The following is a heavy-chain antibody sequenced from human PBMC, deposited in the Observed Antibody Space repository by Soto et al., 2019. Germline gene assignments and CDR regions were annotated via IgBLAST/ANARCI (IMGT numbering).Heavy chain of an antibody. CDR3: AKLWGYYFES. Sequence: WGSLVVSCSSSVFSVNNNYMAWVRQAPGRRPEWVAVIYTRGTTHYADFATGRFTFSRDNSKNTLYLQMDSLRPEDTAVYYCAKLWGYYFESWGPGTLVTVSS. D-gene: IGHD2-21*01. CDR2: IYTRGTT. V-gene: IGHV3-53*01. J-gene: IGHJ4*02. CDR1: VFSVNNNY.